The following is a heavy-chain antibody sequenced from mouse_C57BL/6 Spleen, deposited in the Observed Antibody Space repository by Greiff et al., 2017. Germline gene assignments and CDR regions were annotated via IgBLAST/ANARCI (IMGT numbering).Heavy chain of an antibody. D-gene: IGHD1-1*01. Sequence: QVQLKQPGPELVKPGASVKLPCKASGYTFPSYWMDWVKQRPGQGLEWIGNINPSNGGTNYNQKFKSKATLTVDKSSSTAYMQLRSLTSEDSAVYYCARESITTGVDYWGQGTLLTVS. CDR3: ARESITTGVDY. V-gene: IGHV1-53*01. J-gene: IGHJ3*01. CDR1: GYTFPSYW. CDR2: INPSNGGT.